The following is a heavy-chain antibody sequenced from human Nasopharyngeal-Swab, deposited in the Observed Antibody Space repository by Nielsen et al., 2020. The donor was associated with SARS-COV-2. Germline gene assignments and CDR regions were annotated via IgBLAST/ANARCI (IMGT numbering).Heavy chain of an antibody. Sequence: SETLSLTCAVYGGSFSGYFWSWISQLPGKGLEWIGEINHSGSTNYNPSLKSRVTIPVDTSKNQFSLKLSSVTAADTAVYYCARGKSAYHIVLVVYAQGGSFDYWGQGTLVTVSS. V-gene: IGHV4-34*01. CDR1: GGSFSGYF. D-gene: IGHD2-8*02. J-gene: IGHJ4*02. CDR2: INHSGST. CDR3: ARGKSAYHIVLVVYAQGGSFDY.